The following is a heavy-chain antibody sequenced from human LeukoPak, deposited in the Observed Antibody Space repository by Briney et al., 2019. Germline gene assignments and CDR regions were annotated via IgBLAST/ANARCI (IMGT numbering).Heavy chain of an antibody. D-gene: IGHD5-18*01. CDR1: GGSISSYY. J-gene: IGHJ4*02. CDR2: IYTSGST. CDR3: ARGGGGYSYGDYFDY. Sequence: PSETLSLTCTVSGGSISSYYWSWIRQPAGKGPEWIGRIYTSGSTNYNPSLKSRVTMSVDTSKNQFPLKLSSVTAADTAVYYCARGGGGYSYGDYFDYWGQGTLVTVSS. V-gene: IGHV4-4*07.